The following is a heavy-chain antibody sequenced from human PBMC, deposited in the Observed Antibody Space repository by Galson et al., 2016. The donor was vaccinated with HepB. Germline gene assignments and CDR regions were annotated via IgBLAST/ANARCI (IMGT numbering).Heavy chain of an antibody. CDR1: GFTFSGYA. CDR3: ARGRYDILTLAN. CDR2: TWPDGSQK. Sequence: SLRLSCAASGFTFSGYAMHWVRQAPGKGLEWVSLTWPDGSQKYYADSVKGRFTISRDNSKNTLYLQMNSLRAEDTAVYYCARGRYDILTLANWGQGTLVTVSS. J-gene: IGHJ4*02. D-gene: IGHD3-9*01. V-gene: IGHV3-33*01.